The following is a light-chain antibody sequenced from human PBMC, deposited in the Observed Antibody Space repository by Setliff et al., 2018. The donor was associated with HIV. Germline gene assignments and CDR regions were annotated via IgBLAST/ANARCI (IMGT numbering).Light chain of an antibody. Sequence: QSALAQPASVSGSPGQSVTISCTGTSSDVGGYNFVSWYQQHPGKTPELLIYDVPNRPSGVSDRFSGSKSGNTASLTISGLQPEDEADYYCSSYTSTRALLFGGGTKVTVL. CDR2: DVP. J-gene: IGLJ2*01. CDR1: SSDVGGYNF. CDR3: SSYTSTRALL. V-gene: IGLV2-14*03.